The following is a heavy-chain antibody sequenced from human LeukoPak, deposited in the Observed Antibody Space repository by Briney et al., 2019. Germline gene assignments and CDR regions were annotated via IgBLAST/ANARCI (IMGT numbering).Heavy chain of an antibody. D-gene: IGHD3-16*01. Sequence: GGSLRLSCEASGFTFSNYTMHWVRQAPGKGLEYVSALSSKRGSTNYAKSVKGRFTISRDNAKKSLYLQMNTLRGDDTAVYYCARLGGWSFDYWGQGTLVTVSS. V-gene: IGHV3-64*01. J-gene: IGHJ4*02. CDR3: ARLGGWSFDY. CDR1: GFTFSNYT. CDR2: LSSKRGST.